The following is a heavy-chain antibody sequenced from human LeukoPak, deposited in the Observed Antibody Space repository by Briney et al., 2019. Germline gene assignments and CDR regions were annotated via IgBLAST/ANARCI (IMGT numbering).Heavy chain of an antibody. CDR3: ARGGHYYDSSGYRPSFDY. D-gene: IGHD3-22*01. CDR1: GFTFSSYS. CDR2: ISSSSSYI. J-gene: IGHJ4*02. V-gene: IGHV3-21*01. Sequence: PGGSLRLSCAASGFTFSSYSMNWVRQAPGKGLEWVSSISSSSSYIYYADSVKGRFTISRDNAKNSLYLEMNSLRAEDTAVYYCARGGHYYDSSGYRPSFDYWGQGTLVTVSS.